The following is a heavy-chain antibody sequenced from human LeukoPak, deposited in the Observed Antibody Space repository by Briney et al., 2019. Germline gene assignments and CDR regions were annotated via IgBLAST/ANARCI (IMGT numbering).Heavy chain of an antibody. CDR1: GGSFSGYY. J-gene: IGHJ6*04. CDR3: ARVMGASWFFYLHV. V-gene: IGHV4-34*01. Sequence: SSETLSLTCAVYGGSFSGYYWSWIRQPPGKGLEWIGEINHSGSTNYNPSLKSRVTISVDTSKNQFSLNVNSVTAADTAVYYCARVMGASWFFYLHVGGKGTTVTISS. D-gene: IGHD3-16*02. CDR2: INHSGST.